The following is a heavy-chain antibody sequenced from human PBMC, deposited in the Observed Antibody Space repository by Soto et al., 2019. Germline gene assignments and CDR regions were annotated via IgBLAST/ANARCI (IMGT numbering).Heavy chain of an antibody. D-gene: IGHD2-15*01. J-gene: IGHJ4*02. CDR3: AAGFLGLCTGGNCPLDY. Sequence: QVQLVESGGGVVQPERSLRLSCAASGFTFSRQAMHWVRQAPGRGLEWVAVIWYHGIDKYYADSVKGRFTISRDNSKNTVYLPMNRLRGEDTAVYYCAAGFLGLCTGGNCPLDYWGQGTLVTVSS. CDR2: IWYHGIDK. CDR1: GFTFSRQA. V-gene: IGHV3-33*01.